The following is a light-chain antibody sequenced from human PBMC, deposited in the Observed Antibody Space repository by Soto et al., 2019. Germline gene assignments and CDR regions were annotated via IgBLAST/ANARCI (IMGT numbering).Light chain of an antibody. CDR3: QQYNNWPP. J-gene: IGKJ4*01. Sequence: VLTQSPATLSLSPGERATLSCRASENVRTFVDWYQQKPGQAPRLLIYGASNRATDIPARFSGSGSGTDFTLTISNLEPEDFAVYYCQQYNNWPPFGGGTKVEIK. V-gene: IGKV3-11*01. CDR1: ENVRTF. CDR2: GAS.